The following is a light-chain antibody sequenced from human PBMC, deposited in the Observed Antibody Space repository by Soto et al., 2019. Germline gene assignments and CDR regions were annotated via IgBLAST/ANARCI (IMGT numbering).Light chain of an antibody. V-gene: IGKV3-15*01. CDR3: QQYYNWTPGT. J-gene: IGKJ1*01. Sequence: EIVLTQSPATLSVSPGERATLSCRASQSISSSLAWYQQQPGQAPRLLIYHASTRAAGIPARFSGSGSGTAFPLTISSLQSEDFAVYYCQQYYNWTPGTFGQGTKVEIK. CDR2: HAS. CDR1: QSISSS.